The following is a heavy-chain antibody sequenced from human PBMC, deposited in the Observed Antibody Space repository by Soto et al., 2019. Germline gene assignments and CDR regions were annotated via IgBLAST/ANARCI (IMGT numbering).Heavy chain of an antibody. CDR3: AKGTHSGGYYLPDY. CDR2: ISGSGGST. V-gene: IGHV3-23*01. D-gene: IGHD3-22*01. CDR1: GFTFSSYA. J-gene: IGHJ4*02. Sequence: GGSMRLSCAASGFTFSSYAMSWVRQAPGKGLEWVSAISGSGGSTYYADSVKGRFTISRDNSKNTLYLQMNSLRAEDTAVYYCAKGTHSGGYYLPDYWGQGTLVTVSS.